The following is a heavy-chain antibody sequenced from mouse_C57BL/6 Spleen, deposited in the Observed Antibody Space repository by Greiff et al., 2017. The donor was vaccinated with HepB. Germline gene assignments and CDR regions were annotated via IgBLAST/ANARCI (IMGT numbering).Heavy chain of an antibody. CDR3: ARGRLWSTTGAMDY. CDR2: IDPSDSYT. V-gene: IGHV1-50*01. CDR1: GYTFTSYW. D-gene: IGHD1-1*02. Sequence: QVQLQQPGAELVKPGASVKLSCKASGYTFTSYWMQWVKQRPGQGLEWIGEIDPSDSYTNYNQKFKGKATLTVDTSSSTAYMQLSSLTSEDSAVYYCARGRLWSTTGAMDYWGQGTSVTVSS. J-gene: IGHJ4*01.